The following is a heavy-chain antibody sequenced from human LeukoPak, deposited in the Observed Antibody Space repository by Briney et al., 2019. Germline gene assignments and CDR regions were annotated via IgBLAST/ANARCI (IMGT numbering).Heavy chain of an antibody. D-gene: IGHD1-26*01. J-gene: IGHJ4*02. CDR3: AKETGLGSYDF. Sequence: GGSLRLSCTTSGFPFSNHAMAWVRQASGKGLEWVSGILPDGSAYYADPVKGRFTISRDNSRSTLYLQLTSLKSEDTAVYYCAKETGLGSYDFWGQGTLVTVSS. V-gene: IGHV3-23*01. CDR2: ILPDGSA. CDR1: GFPFSNHA.